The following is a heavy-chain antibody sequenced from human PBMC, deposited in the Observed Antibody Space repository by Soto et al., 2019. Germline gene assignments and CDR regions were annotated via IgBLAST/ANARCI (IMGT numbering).Heavy chain of an antibody. CDR2: ISGTSVYI. V-gene: IGHV3-21*01. CDR3: AREGALKPFSS. Sequence: PRGSLRLSCVASGFTFSNYNMNWFRQAPGKGLEWVSHISGTSVYIHYADSVKGRFTISRDNAKNSVYLQMDSLRVEDTAVYYCAREGALKPFSSWGQGALVTVSS. J-gene: IGHJ5*02. CDR1: GFTFSNYN.